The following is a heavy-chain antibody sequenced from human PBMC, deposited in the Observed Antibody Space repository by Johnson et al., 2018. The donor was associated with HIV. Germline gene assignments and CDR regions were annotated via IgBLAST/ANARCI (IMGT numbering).Heavy chain of an antibody. D-gene: IGHD4-23*01. Sequence: VHLVESGGGVVQPGRSLRLSCAVSGFTFSSYAMHWVRQAPGKGLEWVAAISYDGSNKYYADSVKGRVTISRDNSKNTLYLQMNSLRAEDTAVYYCAAPYGNSGGDAFDIWGQGTMVTVSS. J-gene: IGHJ3*02. CDR2: ISYDGSNK. V-gene: IGHV3-30*04. CDR3: AAPYGNSGGDAFDI. CDR1: GFTFSSYA.